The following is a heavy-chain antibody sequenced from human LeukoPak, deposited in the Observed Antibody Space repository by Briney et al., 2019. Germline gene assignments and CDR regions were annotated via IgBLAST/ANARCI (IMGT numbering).Heavy chain of an antibody. CDR1: GYTFTSYG. V-gene: IGHV1-18*01. Sequence: ASVKVSCKASGYTFTSYGISWVRQAPGQGLEWMGWISAYNGNTNYAQKLQGRVTITRDTSASTAYMELSSLRSEDTAVYYCARGGSGSAYYFDYWGQGTLVTVSS. CDR3: ARGGSGSAYYFDY. CDR2: ISAYNGNT. D-gene: IGHD3-10*01. J-gene: IGHJ4*02.